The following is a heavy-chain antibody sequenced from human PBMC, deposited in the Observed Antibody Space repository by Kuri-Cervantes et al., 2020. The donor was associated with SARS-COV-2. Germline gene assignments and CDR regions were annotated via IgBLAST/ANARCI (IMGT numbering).Heavy chain of an antibody. D-gene: IGHD6-6*01. Sequence: SVKVSCKASGGTFSSYAVTWVRQAPGQGLEWMGRIIPLFGTTIYAQKSQGRVTLTADKSTNTAYMELSSLRSEDTALYYCARDHAARRSGHDAFDIWGQGTMVTVSS. J-gene: IGHJ3*02. CDR2: IIPLFGTT. CDR1: GGTFSSYA. V-gene: IGHV1-69*06. CDR3: ARDHAARRSGHDAFDI.